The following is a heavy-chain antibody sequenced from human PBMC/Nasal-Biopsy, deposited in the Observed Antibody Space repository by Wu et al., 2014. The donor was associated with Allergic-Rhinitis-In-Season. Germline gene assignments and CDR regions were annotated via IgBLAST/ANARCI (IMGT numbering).Heavy chain of an antibody. CDR3: GREKNNWAGGFDY. D-gene: IGHD1-20*01. Sequence: LRLSCAASGFTFSDFTMNWVRQAPGKGLEWVSRINSDGSSTSYADSVKGRFTISRDNAKNTLYLEMHSLRAEDTAVYYCGREKNNWAGGFDYWGQGTLVTVSS. J-gene: IGHJ4*02. V-gene: IGHV3-74*01. CDR1: GFTFSDFT. CDR2: INSDGSST.